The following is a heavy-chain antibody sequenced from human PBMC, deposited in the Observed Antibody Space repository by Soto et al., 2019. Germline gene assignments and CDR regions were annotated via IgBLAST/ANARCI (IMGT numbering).Heavy chain of an antibody. Sequence: PSQTLSLTCAISGDSVSSNSAAWNWIRQSPSRGLEWLGRTYYRSKWYNDYAVSVKSRITINPDTSKNQFSLQLNSVTPEDTAVYYCARDIEDTAMVKSPYYYYGMDVWGQGTTVIVS. CDR2: TYYRSKWYN. J-gene: IGHJ6*02. D-gene: IGHD5-18*01. CDR1: GDSVSSNSAA. CDR3: ARDIEDTAMVKSPYYYYGMDV. V-gene: IGHV6-1*01.